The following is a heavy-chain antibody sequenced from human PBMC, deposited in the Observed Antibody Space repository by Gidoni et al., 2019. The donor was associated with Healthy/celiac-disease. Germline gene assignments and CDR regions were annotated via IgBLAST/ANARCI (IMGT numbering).Heavy chain of an antibody. D-gene: IGHD2-8*01. V-gene: IGHV3-9*01. CDR1: GFTFDYYA. J-gene: IGHJ4*02. Sequence: EVQLVESGGGLVQPGRSLRLSCAASGFTFDYYAMHWVRQAPGKGLEWVSGSSWNSGSIGYADSVKGRFTISRDNAKNSLYLQMNSLRAEDTALYYCAKGPGYCTNGVCYTGPFDYWGQGTLVTVSS. CDR3: AKGPGYCTNGVCYTGPFDY. CDR2: SSWNSGSI.